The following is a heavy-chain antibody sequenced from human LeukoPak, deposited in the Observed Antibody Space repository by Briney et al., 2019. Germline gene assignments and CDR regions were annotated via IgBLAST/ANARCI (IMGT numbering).Heavy chain of an antibody. CDR1: GDSISSYY. Sequence: SETLSLTCTVSGDSISSYYWSWIRQPPGKGLEWIGYIYDSGKTNYNASLISRVTISVDTSKNQFSLKLTSVTPADTAVYYCARGGGALDYWGQGTLVTVSS. CDR2: IYDSGKT. CDR3: ARGGGALDY. V-gene: IGHV4-59*01. D-gene: IGHD3-16*01. J-gene: IGHJ4*02.